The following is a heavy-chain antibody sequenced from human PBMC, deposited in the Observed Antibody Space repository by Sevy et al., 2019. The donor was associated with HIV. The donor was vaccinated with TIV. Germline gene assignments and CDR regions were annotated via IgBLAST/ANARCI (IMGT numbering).Heavy chain of an antibody. CDR2: IIPIFGTA. Sequence: ASVKVSCKASGGTFSSYAISWVRQAPGQGLEWMGGIIPIFGTANYAQKFRGRVTITADESTSTAYMELSSLRSEDTAVYYCAGSDCTGGVCYTGDYYGMDVWGQGTTVTVSS. V-gene: IGHV1-69*13. J-gene: IGHJ6*02. CDR3: AGSDCTGGVCYTGDYYGMDV. D-gene: IGHD2-8*02. CDR1: GGTFSSYA.